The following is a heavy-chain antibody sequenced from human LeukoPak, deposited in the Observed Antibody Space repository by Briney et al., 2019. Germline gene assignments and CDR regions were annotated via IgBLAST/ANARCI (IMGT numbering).Heavy chain of an antibody. CDR2: INHSGST. V-gene: IGHV4-34*01. CDR1: GGSFSGYY. CDR3: ASLYGMDV. J-gene: IGHJ6*02. Sequence: SEALSLTCAVNGGSFSGYYWSWIRQPPGKGLEWIGEINHSGSTNYNPSLKSRVTISVDTSKNHFSLKLSSVTAADTAVYYCASLYGMDVWGQGTTVTVSS.